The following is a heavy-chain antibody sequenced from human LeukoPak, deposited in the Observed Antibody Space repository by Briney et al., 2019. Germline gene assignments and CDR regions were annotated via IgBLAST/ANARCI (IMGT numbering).Heavy chain of an antibody. CDR1: GGTFISYA. J-gene: IGHJ6*04. V-gene: IGHV1-69*13. CDR3: ARTLGVVVHRMDV. CDR2: IIPIFGTS. D-gene: IGHD2-2*01. Sequence: SVKVSCKASGGTFISYAISWVRQAPGQGLEWMGGIIPIFGTSNYAQKVQGRVTITADESTSAAYMELSSLSAEDTDVYYCARTLGVVVHRMDVWGKGTTVTVSS.